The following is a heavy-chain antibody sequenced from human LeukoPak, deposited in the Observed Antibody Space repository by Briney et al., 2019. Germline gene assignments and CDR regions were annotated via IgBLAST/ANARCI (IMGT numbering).Heavy chain of an antibody. CDR1: GGSISSYY. CDR2: IYYSGST. V-gene: IGHV4-59*01. D-gene: IGHD2-2*01. J-gene: IGHJ6*02. Sequence: SETLSLPCTVSGGSISSYYWSWIRQPPGKGLEGIGYIYYSGSTNYNPSLKGRVTISVDTSKNQFSLKLSSVTAAATAGYYCARDKNQLLGSYGMDVWGQGTTVTVSS. CDR3: ARDKNQLLGSYGMDV.